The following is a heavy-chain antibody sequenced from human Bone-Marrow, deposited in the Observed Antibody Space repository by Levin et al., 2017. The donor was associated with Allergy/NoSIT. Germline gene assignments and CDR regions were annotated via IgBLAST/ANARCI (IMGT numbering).Heavy chain of an antibody. Sequence: GGSLRLSCVASGFTFTRYSMHWVRQAPGKGLEWVAVISFDGKNKYYRDSVKGRFTISRHNSKNTLYLQMKSLRAEDTALYYCARDPQDYDYIWVAYYYGLDAWGQGTTVTVSS. V-gene: IGHV3-30*04. CDR2: ISFDGKNK. CDR1: GFTFTRYS. D-gene: IGHD3-16*01. CDR3: ARDPQDYDYIWVAYYYGLDA. J-gene: IGHJ6*02.